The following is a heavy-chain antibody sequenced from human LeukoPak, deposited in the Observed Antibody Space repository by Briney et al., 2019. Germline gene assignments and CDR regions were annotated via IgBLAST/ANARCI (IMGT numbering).Heavy chain of an antibody. CDR3: VKVAWGSGRGPFDI. V-gene: IGHV3-9*01. D-gene: IGHD3-10*01. Sequence: GGSLTLSCAASGFTFYDCAMHWVRHVPGKGLEWVSGISWNSASKVYADSVKGRFTISRDNAKNSLSLQMNSLATEDTAFYYCVKVAWGSGRGPFDIWGQGTMVTVSS. J-gene: IGHJ3*02. CDR2: ISWNSASK. CDR1: GFTFYDCA.